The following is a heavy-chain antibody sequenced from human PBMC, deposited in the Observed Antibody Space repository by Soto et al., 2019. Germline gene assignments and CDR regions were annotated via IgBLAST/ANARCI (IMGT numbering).Heavy chain of an antibody. J-gene: IGHJ4*02. Sequence: SQTLSLTCAISGDSVSTNNAAWNWIRQSPSRGLEWLGRTYYKSGWIHDYAVGVRSRIFISPDTSKNQFSLKLSSVTAADTAVYYCARCDYVWGSYSGSFDYWGQGTLVTVSS. V-gene: IGHV6-1*01. CDR1: GDSVSTNNAA. CDR3: ARCDYVWGSYSGSFDY. D-gene: IGHD3-16*01. CDR2: TYYKSGWIH.